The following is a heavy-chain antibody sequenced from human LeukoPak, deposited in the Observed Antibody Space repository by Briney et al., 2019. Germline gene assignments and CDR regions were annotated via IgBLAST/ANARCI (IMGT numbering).Heavy chain of an antibody. CDR3: ARSLFSSSQHFDY. J-gene: IGHJ4*02. V-gene: IGHV3-30*03. D-gene: IGHD6-13*01. CDR2: ISYDGSNK. Sequence: GESLKISCVASGFTFSNYGMHWARQAPGRGLEWVAVISYDGSNKYYGDSVKGRITHSRDHSRNNLYLKMNSLRADDTAVYYCARSLFSSSQHFDYWGQGTLVTVSS. CDR1: GFTFSNYG.